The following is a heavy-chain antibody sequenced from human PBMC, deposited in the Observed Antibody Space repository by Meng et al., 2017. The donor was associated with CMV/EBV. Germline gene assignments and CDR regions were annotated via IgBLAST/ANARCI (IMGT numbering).Heavy chain of an antibody. V-gene: IGHV3-21*01. CDR2: ISSSSSYI. J-gene: IGHJ4*02. D-gene: IGHD4-23*01. CDR3: ARRRGRHSGGGSYYFDY. CDR1: GFTFSSYS. Sequence: GESLKISCAASGFTFSSYSMNWVRQAPGKGLEWVSSISSSSSYIYYADSVKGRFTISRDNAKNSLYQQMNSLRAEDTAVYYCARRRGRHSGGGSYYFDYWGQGTLVTVSS.